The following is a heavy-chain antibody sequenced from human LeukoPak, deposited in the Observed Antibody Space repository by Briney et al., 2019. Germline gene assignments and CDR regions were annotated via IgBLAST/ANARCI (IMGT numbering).Heavy chain of an antibody. CDR1: GGSFSVYY. V-gene: IGHV4-34*01. D-gene: IGHD5-18*01. CDR3: ARGVWSYGAFDI. J-gene: IGHJ3*02. CDR2: INHSGST. Sequence: SETLSLTCAVYGGSFSVYYWSWIRQPPGKGLEWIGEINHSGSTNYNPSLKSRVTISVDTSKNQFSLKLSSVTAADTAVYYCARGVWSYGAFDIWGQGTMVTVSS.